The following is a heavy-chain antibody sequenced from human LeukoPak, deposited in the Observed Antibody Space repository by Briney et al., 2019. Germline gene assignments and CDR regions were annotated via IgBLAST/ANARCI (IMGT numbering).Heavy chain of an antibody. CDR2: IRYDGSNK. CDR3: AKGPSRITGTRYYFDY. Sequence: GGSLRLSCAASGFTFSSYGMHWVRQAPGKGLEWVAFIRYDGSNKYYADSVKGRFTISRDNSKNKLYLQMNSLRAEDTAVYYCAKGPSRITGTRYYFDYWGQGTLVTVSS. CDR1: GFTFSSYG. D-gene: IGHD1-20*01. J-gene: IGHJ4*02. V-gene: IGHV3-30*02.